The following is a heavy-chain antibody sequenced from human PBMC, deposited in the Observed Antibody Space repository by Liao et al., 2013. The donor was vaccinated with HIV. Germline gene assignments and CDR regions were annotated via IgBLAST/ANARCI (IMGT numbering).Heavy chain of an antibody. V-gene: IGHV4-34*01. Sequence: QVQLQQWGAGLLKPSETLSLTCAVYDGSFTGYYWSWIRQPPGKGLEWIGEINHSGSTNYNPSLKSRLTISVDRSKIQFSLRLSSVTAADTAVYYCARGKRGYYYDTSGYYFLDYWGQGTLVTVSS. J-gene: IGHJ4*02. CDR1: DGSFTGYY. CDR2: INHSGST. CDR3: ARGKRGYYYDTSGYYFLDY. D-gene: IGHD3-22*01.